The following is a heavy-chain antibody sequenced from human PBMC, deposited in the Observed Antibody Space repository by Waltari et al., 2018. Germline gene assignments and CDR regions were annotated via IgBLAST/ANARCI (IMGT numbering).Heavy chain of an antibody. J-gene: IGHJ4*02. CDR1: RSSIRNNNYY. CDR3: VRGYPDIVATISDY. CDR2: FYKSGTT. D-gene: IGHD5-12*01. V-gene: IGHV4-39*07. Sequence: QLHLQESGPGLVKPSETLSLTCTVSRSSIRNNNYYWGWVRQPPGKGLEWIGRFYKSGTTYYNPSLKRLVTISVDTSNNQCSLKLNSVTAADTAVYYCVRGYPDIVATISDYWGQGTLVIVSS.